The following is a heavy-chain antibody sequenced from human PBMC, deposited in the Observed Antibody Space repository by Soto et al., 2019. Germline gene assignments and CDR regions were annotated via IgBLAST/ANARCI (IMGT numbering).Heavy chain of an antibody. CDR1: GGSISSGDYY. Sequence: SETLSLTSTVSGGSISSGDYYWSWIRQPPGKGLEWIGYIYYSGSTNYNPSLKSRVTISVDTSKNQFSLKLSSVTAADTAVYYCARGNMYYDFWSGPDAFDIWGQGTMVTVSS. V-gene: IGHV4-61*08. CDR2: IYYSGST. CDR3: ARGNMYYDFWSGPDAFDI. J-gene: IGHJ3*02. D-gene: IGHD3-3*01.